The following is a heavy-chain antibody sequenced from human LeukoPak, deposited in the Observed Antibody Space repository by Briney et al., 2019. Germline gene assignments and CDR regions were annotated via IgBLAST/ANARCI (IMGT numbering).Heavy chain of an antibody. Sequence: ASVKVSCKASGYTFTSYGIIWVRQAPGQGLEWMGWISAYNGNTNYAQKLQGRVTMTEDRSTDIAYMDLSSLRSEDTAVYYCATEGPSNAFDYWGQGTLVTVSS. CDR3: ATEGPSNAFDY. V-gene: IGHV1-18*01. CDR2: ISAYNGNT. CDR1: GYTFTSYG. J-gene: IGHJ4*02. D-gene: IGHD2/OR15-2a*01.